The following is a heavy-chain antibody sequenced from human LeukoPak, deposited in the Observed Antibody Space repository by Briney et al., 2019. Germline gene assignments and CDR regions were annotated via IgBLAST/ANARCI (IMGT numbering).Heavy chain of an antibody. J-gene: IGHJ5*02. CDR1: GYTFTSYG. D-gene: IGHD6-13*01. CDR2: ISAYNGNT. V-gene: IGHV1-18*01. CDR3: ARTHIAAAGTGWFDP. Sequence: ASVKVSGKASGYTFTSYGISWVRQAPGQGLEWMGWISAYNGNTNYAQKLQGRVTMTTDTSTSTAYMELRSLRSDDTAVYYCARTHIAAAGTGWFDPWGQGTLVTVSS.